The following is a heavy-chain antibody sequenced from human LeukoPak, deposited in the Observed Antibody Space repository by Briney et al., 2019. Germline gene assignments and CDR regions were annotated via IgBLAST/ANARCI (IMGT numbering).Heavy chain of an antibody. V-gene: IGHV4-59*01. D-gene: IGHD3-10*01. Sequence: SETLSLTCTVSGGSISNYYWGWIRQPPGKGLEWIGYIYYSGSANYNPSLKSRVTISVDTSKNQFSLKLSSVTAADTAVYFCARDMVRGVIDIWGQGTMVTVSS. CDR2: IYYSGSA. J-gene: IGHJ3*02. CDR1: GGSISNYY. CDR3: ARDMVRGVIDI.